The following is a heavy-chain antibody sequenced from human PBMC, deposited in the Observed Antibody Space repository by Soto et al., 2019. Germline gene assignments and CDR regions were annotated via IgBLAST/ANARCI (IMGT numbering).Heavy chain of an antibody. V-gene: IGHV3-30-3*01. CDR1: GFTFSSYA. J-gene: IGHJ4*02. D-gene: IGHD1-26*01. CDR2: ISYDGSNK. CDR3: ARRVGAITYYFDY. Sequence: PVGSLRLSCAASGFTFSSYAMHWVRQAPGKGLEWVAVISYDGSNKYYADSVKGRFTISRDNSKNTLYLQMNSLRAEDTAVYYCARRVGAITYYFDYWGQGTLVTVSS.